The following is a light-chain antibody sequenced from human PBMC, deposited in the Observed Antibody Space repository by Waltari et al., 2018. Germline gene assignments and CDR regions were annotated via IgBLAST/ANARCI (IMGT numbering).Light chain of an antibody. V-gene: IGKV1-39*01. CDR1: QSISSY. J-gene: IGKJ2*01. Sequence: DIQMTQSPSSLSASVGDRVTITCRASQSISSYLNWYQQKPGKAPKLLIYASSSLQSGVPSRFRGSGSGTDFTLTISSLQPEDFATYYCQQSYSNPPYTFGQGTKLEIK. CDR2: ASS. CDR3: QQSYSNPPYT.